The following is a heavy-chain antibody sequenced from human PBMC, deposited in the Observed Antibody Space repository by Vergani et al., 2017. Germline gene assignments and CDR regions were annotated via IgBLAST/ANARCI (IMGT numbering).Heavy chain of an antibody. V-gene: IGHV3-23*01. Sequence: EVHLLESGGGQVEAGGSLRLSCVASGFTFSNSAMSWVRQTSGKGREWVSAISGHGDRTYYTDSVKGRFTISRDNSKNTVYLQMNSLRAEDRATYYCAREKRSNTSPIVGDWGQGTLVTV. CDR1: GFTFSNSA. D-gene: IGHD2/OR15-2a*01. J-gene: IGHJ4*02. CDR2: ISGHGDRT. CDR3: AREKRSNTSPIVGD.